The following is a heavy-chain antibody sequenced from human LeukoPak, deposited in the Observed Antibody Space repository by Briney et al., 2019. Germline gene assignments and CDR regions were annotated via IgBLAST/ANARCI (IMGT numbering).Heavy chain of an antibody. CDR2: ISSSSSYI. Sequence: GGSLRLSCAAPGFTFSSYSMNWVRQAPGKGLEWVSSISSSSSYIYYADSVKGRFTISRDNAKNSLYLQINSLRAEDTAVYYCARVSGYDGYFDYWGQGTLVTVSS. CDR1: GFTFSSYS. D-gene: IGHD5-12*01. V-gene: IGHV3-21*01. J-gene: IGHJ4*02. CDR3: ARVSGYDGYFDY.